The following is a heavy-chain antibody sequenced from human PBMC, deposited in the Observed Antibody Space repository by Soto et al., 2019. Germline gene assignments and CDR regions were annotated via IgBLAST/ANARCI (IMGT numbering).Heavy chain of an antibody. J-gene: IGHJ6*02. Sequence: QVQLQESGPGLVKPSETLSLTCTVSGGSISSYYWSWIRQPAGKGLEWIGRIYTSGSTNYNPSLKSRVTMSVDTSKNQFSLKLSSVTAADTAVYYCARDGDNSTRVYYGMDVWGQGTTVTVSS. V-gene: IGHV4-4*07. CDR1: GGSISSYY. CDR3: ARDGDNSTRVYYGMDV. D-gene: IGHD3-9*01. CDR2: IYTSGST.